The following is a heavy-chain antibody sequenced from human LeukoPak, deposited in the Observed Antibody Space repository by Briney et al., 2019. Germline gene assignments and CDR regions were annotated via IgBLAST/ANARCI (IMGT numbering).Heavy chain of an antibody. Sequence: PSETLSLTCAVYGGSFSGHYWSWLRQPPGKGLEWIGEINHSGSTDYNPSLKSRVTISVDTSKNQFSLKLSAVTAADTAVHYCARVTGYRIEDYFDYWGQGTLVTVSS. D-gene: IGHD6-13*01. V-gene: IGHV4-34*01. CDR1: GGSFSGHY. J-gene: IGHJ4*02. CDR3: ARVTGYRIEDYFDY. CDR2: INHSGST.